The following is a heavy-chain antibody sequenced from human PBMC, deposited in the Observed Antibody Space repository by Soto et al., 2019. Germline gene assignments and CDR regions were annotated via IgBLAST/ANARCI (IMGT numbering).Heavy chain of an antibody. Sequence: QVQLVQSGAEMKKPGSSVKVSCQSSGGTFNTYAMNWVRQAPGQGPEWMGDISPMFGAANCAPKFQGRVTITADESTVTSYMQVSSLTSEDTALYFCAREVQFHTPDFVYWGQGTLVTVSS. CDR2: ISPMFGAA. CDR1: GGTFNTYA. V-gene: IGHV1-69*19. CDR3: AREVQFHTPDFVY. D-gene: IGHD1-1*01. J-gene: IGHJ4*02.